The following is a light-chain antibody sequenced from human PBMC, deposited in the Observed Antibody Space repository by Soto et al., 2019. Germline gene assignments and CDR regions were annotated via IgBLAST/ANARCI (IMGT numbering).Light chain of an antibody. CDR1: QSVSSN. Sequence: IVMTQSPATLSVSPGERATLSCRASQSVSSNLARYQQKPGQAPRLLIYGASTRATGIPARFSGSGSGTEFTLTISSLQSEDFAVYYCQQYNNWPPFTFGPGTKVDIK. J-gene: IGKJ3*01. V-gene: IGKV3-15*01. CDR3: QQYNNWPPFT. CDR2: GAS.